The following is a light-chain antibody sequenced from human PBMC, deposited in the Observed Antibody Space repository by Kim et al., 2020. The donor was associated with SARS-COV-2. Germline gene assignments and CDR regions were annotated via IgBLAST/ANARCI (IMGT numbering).Light chain of an antibody. J-gene: IGLJ2*01. CDR3: NSRDSSGNHVV. CDR1: SLRSYY. CDR2: GKN. Sequence: LGHTVRSTGQGDSLRSYYSSWYQQKPGQAPVLVIYGKNNRPSGIPDRFSGSSSGNTAALTITGAKAEDEADYYGNSRDSSGNHVVVGGGTKLT. V-gene: IGLV3-19*01.